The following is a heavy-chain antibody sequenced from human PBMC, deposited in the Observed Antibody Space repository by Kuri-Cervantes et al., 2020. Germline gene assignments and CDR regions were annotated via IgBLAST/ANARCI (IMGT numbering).Heavy chain of an antibody. Sequence: GGSLRLSCAASGFTFSNYGMHWVRQAPGKGLQWVAVISYDGSNKYYADSVKGRFTISRDNAKNSLYLQMNSLRAEDTAVYYCARVVRSWLLRQNWFDPWGQGTLVTVSS. V-gene: IGHV3-30*12. J-gene: IGHJ5*02. CDR3: ARVVRSWLLRQNWFDP. D-gene: IGHD3-22*01. CDR2: ISYDGSNK. CDR1: GFTFSNYG.